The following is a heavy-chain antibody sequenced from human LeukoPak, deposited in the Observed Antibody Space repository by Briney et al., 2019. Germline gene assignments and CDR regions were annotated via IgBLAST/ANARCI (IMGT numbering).Heavy chain of an antibody. V-gene: IGHV3-30*02. D-gene: IGHD3-10*01. Sequence: SCKVSGYTLTELSMHWVRQAPGKGLEWVAFMRYDGSNEYYADSVKGRFTISRDNSKNTLYLQMNSLRAEDTAVYYCAKDYYGSGSLFDYWGQGTLVTVSS. CDR1: GYTLTELS. CDR2: MRYDGSNE. CDR3: AKDYYGSGSLFDY. J-gene: IGHJ4*02.